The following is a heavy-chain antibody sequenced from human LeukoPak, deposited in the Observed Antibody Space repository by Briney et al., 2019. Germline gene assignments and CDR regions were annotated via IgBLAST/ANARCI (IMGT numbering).Heavy chain of an antibody. Sequence: GGSLRVSCAASGFTVSSNYMSWVRQAPGKGLEWVSTLYSGGSTSYADSVKGRFTISRDNSKNTLYLQMNSLRGEDTAMYYCARDPYSVSYGAFDIWGQGTMVTVSS. CDR3: ARDPYSVSYGAFDI. V-gene: IGHV3-53*01. CDR1: GFTVSSNY. J-gene: IGHJ3*02. D-gene: IGHD1-26*01. CDR2: LYSGGST.